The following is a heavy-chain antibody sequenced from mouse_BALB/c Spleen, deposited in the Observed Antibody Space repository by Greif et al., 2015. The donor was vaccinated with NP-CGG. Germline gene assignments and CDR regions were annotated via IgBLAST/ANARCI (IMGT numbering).Heavy chain of an antibody. CDR2: IDPANGNT. CDR3: ARAITTAY. D-gene: IGHD1-2*01. CDR1: GFNIKDTY. V-gene: IGHV14-3*02. J-gene: IGHJ3*01. Sequence: VQLQQSGAELVKPGASVKLSCTASGFNIKDTYMHWVKQRPEQGLEWIGRIDPANGNTKYDPKFQGKATITADTSSNTAYLQLSSLTSEATAVYYCARAITTAYWGQGTLVTVSA.